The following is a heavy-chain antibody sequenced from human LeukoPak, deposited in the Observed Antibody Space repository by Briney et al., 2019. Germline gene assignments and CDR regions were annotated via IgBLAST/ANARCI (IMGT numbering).Heavy chain of an antibody. CDR3: AKDRSTIHGGFDY. Sequence: PGGSLRLSCAASGFTFSSYGMHWVRQAPGKGLEWVAVIWYDGSNKYYADSVKGLFTTSRDNSKNTLYLQMNSLRAEDTAVYYCAKDRSTIHGGFDYWGQGTLVTVSS. D-gene: IGHD2/OR15-2a*01. J-gene: IGHJ4*02. CDR2: IWYDGSNK. CDR1: GFTFSSYG. V-gene: IGHV3-33*06.